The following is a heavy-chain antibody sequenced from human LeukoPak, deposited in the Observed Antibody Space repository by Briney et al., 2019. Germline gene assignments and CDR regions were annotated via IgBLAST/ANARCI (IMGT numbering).Heavy chain of an antibody. D-gene: IGHD6-19*01. Sequence: ASVKVSCKASGYTFTSYYMHWARQAPGQGLEWMGIINPSGGSTSYAQKFQGRVTMTRDTSTSTVYMELSSLRSEDTAVYYCARGGSGWYSQWAFDYWGQGTLVTVSS. V-gene: IGHV1-46*01. CDR1: GYTFTSYY. CDR2: INPSGGST. CDR3: ARGGSGWYSQWAFDY. J-gene: IGHJ4*02.